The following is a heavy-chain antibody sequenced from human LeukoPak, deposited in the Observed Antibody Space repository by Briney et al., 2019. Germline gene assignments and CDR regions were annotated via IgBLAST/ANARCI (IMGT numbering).Heavy chain of an antibody. Sequence: GESLKISCKGSGYDFTNYWIGWVRQMSGEDLEWMGIMYPGDSDTRYSPSFQGQVTISADRSISTAYLQWSSLKASDTAMYYCARQSHSITDYWGQGTLVTVSS. D-gene: IGHD1-14*01. V-gene: IGHV5-51*01. CDR3: ARQSHSITDY. CDR1: GYDFTNYW. CDR2: MYPGDSDT. J-gene: IGHJ4*02.